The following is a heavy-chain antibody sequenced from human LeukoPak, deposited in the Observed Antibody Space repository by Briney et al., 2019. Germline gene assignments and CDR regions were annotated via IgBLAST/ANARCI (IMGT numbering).Heavy chain of an antibody. D-gene: IGHD3-10*01. J-gene: IGHJ4*02. CDR1: GFTFSSYA. Sequence: GGSLRLSCAASGFTFSSYAMSWVRQAPGKGLEWVSAISGSGGSTYYADSVKGRFTISRDNSKNTLYPQMNSLRAEDTAVYYCARVLWFGELLYFDYWGQGTLVTVSS. V-gene: IGHV3-23*01. CDR2: ISGSGGST. CDR3: ARVLWFGELLYFDY.